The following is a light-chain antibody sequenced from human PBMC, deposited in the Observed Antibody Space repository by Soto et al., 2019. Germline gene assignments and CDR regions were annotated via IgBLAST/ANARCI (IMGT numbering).Light chain of an antibody. V-gene: IGKV3-20*01. CDR3: QQYGGTPPT. Sequence: EIVLTQSPGTVSLSPGERATLSCRASQTVSSNYLAWYQQKPGQAPRLLIFGATSRATGVPARFSGGGSGTDFTLTLSTLEPEDSAVYICQQYGGTPPTFGGGTRVEI. CDR2: GAT. J-gene: IGKJ4*01. CDR1: QTVSSNY.